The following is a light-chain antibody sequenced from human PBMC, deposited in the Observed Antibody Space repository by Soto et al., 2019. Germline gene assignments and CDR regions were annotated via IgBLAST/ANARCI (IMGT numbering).Light chain of an antibody. Sequence: DIQMTQSPSSLSASVGDRVTITCRASQGISNYLAWYQQKPGKVPKLLIYAASTLQPGVPSRFSGSGSGTDFTLTISSLQPEDVATYYCQRYNSAPPLTFGGGNKVEIK. V-gene: IGKV1-27*01. CDR2: AAS. J-gene: IGKJ4*01. CDR1: QGISNY. CDR3: QRYNSAPPLT.